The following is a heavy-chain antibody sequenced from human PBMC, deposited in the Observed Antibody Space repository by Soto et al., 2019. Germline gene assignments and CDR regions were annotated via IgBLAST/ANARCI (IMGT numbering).Heavy chain of an antibody. D-gene: IGHD3-10*01. CDR2: IYHSGST. CDR3: ARRRYYYGSGSYFGY. J-gene: IGHJ4*02. V-gene: IGHV4-4*02. Sequence: QVQLQESGPGLVKPSGTLSLTCAVSGGSISSSNWWSWVRQPPGKGLEWIGEIYHSGSTNYNPSLKSRVNISVDKSKNQFSLKLSSVTAADTAVYYCARRRYYYGSGSYFGYWGQGTLVTVSS. CDR1: GGSISSSNW.